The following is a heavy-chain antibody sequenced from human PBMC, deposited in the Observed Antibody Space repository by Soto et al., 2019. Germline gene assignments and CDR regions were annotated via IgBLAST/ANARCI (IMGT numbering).Heavy chain of an antibody. Sequence: AGGSLRLSCAASGFGFSTYSMNWVRQAPGEGLEWILYISRDSKTIYYADSVKGRFTISRDNAKNSLYLQMNSLRDGDTAVYYCVRDLHFAFDYWGPGTLVTVSS. V-gene: IGHV3-48*02. CDR2: ISRDSKTI. CDR3: VRDLHFAFDY. J-gene: IGHJ4*02. D-gene: IGHD3-3*02. CDR1: GFGFSTYS.